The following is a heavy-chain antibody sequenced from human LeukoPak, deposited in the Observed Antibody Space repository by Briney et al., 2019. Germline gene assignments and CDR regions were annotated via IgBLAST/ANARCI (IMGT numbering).Heavy chain of an antibody. Sequence: GASVKVSCKASGYTFTSYGISWVRQAPGQGLEWMGWISAYNGNTNYAQKLQGRVTITTDTSTSTAYMELRSLRSDDTAVYYCARDTPGSITGTTFVDYWGQGTLVTVSS. V-gene: IGHV1-18*01. CDR1: GYTFTSYG. J-gene: IGHJ4*02. D-gene: IGHD1-7*01. CDR3: ARDTPGSITGTTFVDY. CDR2: ISAYNGNT.